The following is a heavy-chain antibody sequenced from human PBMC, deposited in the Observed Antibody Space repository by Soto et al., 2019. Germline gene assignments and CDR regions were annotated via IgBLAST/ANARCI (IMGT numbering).Heavy chain of an antibody. CDR2: INAGNGNT. J-gene: IGHJ4*02. V-gene: IGHV1-3*01. Sequence: ASVKVSCKASGYTFTSYAIHWVRQAPGQRLEWMGWINAGNGNTKYSQKFQGRVTITRDTSASTAYMELSSLRSEDTAVYYCAGDEGYSDNTGYYDCWGQGTRFTVGS. CDR3: AGDEGYSDNTGYYDC. D-gene: IGHD3-22*01. CDR1: GYTFTSYA.